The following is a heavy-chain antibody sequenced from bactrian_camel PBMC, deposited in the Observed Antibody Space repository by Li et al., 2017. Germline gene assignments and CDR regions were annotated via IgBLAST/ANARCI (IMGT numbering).Heavy chain of an antibody. CDR3: ALGSSASAWAHLSPAAFVY. Sequence: VQLVESGGGSVQAGGSLRLSCAASEYTFNNYHLGWFRQAPGKGREGVAVLERYGGTRVEASVRGRFTISSDNDNNILYLQMNNLKREDTAVYYCALGSSASAWAHLSPAAFVYWGQGTQVTVS. CDR2: LERYGGT. D-gene: IGHD3*01. CDR1: EYTFNNYH. V-gene: IGHV3S10*01. J-gene: IGHJ4*01.